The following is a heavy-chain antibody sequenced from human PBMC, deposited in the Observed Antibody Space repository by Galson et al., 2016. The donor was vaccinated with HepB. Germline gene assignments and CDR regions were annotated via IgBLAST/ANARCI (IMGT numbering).Heavy chain of an antibody. CDR2: INHSGSA. J-gene: IGHJ2*01. D-gene: IGHD2-2*01. V-gene: IGHV4-34*01. CDR1: GGSFTSYY. CDR3: ARGRVPAALYRRGWYFDL. Sequence: ETLSLTCAVYGGSFTSYYWTWVRQTLGKGLEWIAEINHSGSANYSPSLKSRVSISIDTSKNQFSLNLTSVTAADTAVYYSARGRVPAALYRRGWYFDLWGRGTLVTVSS.